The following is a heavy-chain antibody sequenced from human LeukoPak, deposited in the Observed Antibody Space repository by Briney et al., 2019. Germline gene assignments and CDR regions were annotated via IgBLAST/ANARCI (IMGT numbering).Heavy chain of an antibody. V-gene: IGHV4-4*07. CDR1: GGSISSYY. D-gene: IGHD3-22*01. CDR2: IYSSGSA. CDR3: ARNYYDTNGYYSGFDY. Sequence: SETLSLTCIVSGGSISSYYWSWIRQPAGKGLEWIGRIYSSGSANYNLSLKSQVSTSVDTSKNQFSLKLNSVTAADTAVYYCARNYYDTNGYYSGFDYWGQGTLVTVSS. J-gene: IGHJ4*02.